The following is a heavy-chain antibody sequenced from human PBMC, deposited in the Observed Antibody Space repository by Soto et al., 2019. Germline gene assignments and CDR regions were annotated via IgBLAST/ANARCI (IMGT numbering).Heavy chain of an antibody. V-gene: IGHV4-39*01. CDR2: IYYSGST. CDR1: GGSISSSSYY. J-gene: IGHJ6*02. D-gene: IGHD3-10*01. CDR3: ASGSGSYSVYYYGMDV. Sequence: SETLSLTCTVSGGSISSSSYYWGWIRQPPGKGLEWIGSIYYSGSTYYNPSLKSRVTISVDTSKNQFSLKLSSVTAADTAVYYCASGSGSYSVYYYGMDVWGQGTTVTVS.